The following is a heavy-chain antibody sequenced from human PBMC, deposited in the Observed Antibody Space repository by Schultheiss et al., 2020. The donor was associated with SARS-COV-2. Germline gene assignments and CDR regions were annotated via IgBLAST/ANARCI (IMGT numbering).Heavy chain of an antibody. D-gene: IGHD2-21*01. V-gene: IGHV4-38-2*01. CDR2: IYHSGST. J-gene: IGHJ4*02. CDR1: GYSISSGYY. CDR3: ARVPHQAYCGGDCYYFDY. Sequence: SETLSLTCAVSGYSISSGYYWGWIRQPPGKGLEWIGSIYHSGSTYYNPSLKSRVTISVDTSKNQFSLKLSSVTAADTAVYYCARVPHQAYCGGDCYYFDYWGQGTLVTVSS.